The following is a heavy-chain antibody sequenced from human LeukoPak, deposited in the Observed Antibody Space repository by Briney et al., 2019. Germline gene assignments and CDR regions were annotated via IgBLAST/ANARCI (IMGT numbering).Heavy chain of an antibody. CDR1: GGSISSYH. J-gene: IGHJ6*03. CDR2: IYYSGST. Sequence: SETLSLTCTVSGGSISSYHWSWIRQPPGKGLEWIGYIYYSGSTNYKPSLKSRVTISVDTSKNQFFLKLSSVTAADTAVYYCARGCFDYYDSSGYYRPREYYYYYYYMDVWGKGTTVTISS. CDR3: ARGCFDYYDSSGYYRPREYYYYYYYMDV. V-gene: IGHV4-59*01. D-gene: IGHD3-22*01.